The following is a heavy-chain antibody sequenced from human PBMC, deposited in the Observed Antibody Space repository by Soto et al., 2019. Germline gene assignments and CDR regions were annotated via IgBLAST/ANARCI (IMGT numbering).Heavy chain of an antibody. V-gene: IGHV4-34*01. Sequence: SEPLSLTCAVYGVSFSGYYWSWIRQPPGKGLEWIGEINHSGSTNYNPSLKSRVTISVDKSKNQFSLKLSSVTAADTAVYYCARTRPLKGYDFWSGYPYYYYMDVWGKGTTVTVSS. CDR3: ARTRPLKGYDFWSGYPYYYYMDV. D-gene: IGHD3-3*01. CDR1: GVSFSGYY. J-gene: IGHJ6*03. CDR2: INHSGST.